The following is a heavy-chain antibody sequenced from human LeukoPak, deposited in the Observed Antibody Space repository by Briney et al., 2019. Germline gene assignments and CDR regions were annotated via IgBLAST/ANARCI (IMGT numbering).Heavy chain of an antibody. D-gene: IGHD2-15*01. CDR1: GGSISSGSYY. V-gene: IGHV4-61*02. CDR2: IYTNGST. CDR3: ARDRPSDIVVVVAATHDAFDI. Sequence: SETLSLTCTVSGGSISSGSYYWSWIRQPAGKGLEWIGRIYTNGSTNYNPSLKSRVTISVDTSKNQFSLKLSSVTAADTAVYYCARDRPSDIVVVVAATHDAFDIWGQGTMVTVSS. J-gene: IGHJ3*02.